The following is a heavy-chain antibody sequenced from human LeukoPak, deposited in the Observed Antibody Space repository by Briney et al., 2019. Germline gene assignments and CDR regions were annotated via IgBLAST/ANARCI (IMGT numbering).Heavy chain of an antibody. V-gene: IGHV3-20*04. J-gene: IGHJ1*01. CDR2: IQWNGGLV. CDR1: GFTFDDYG. Sequence: GGSLRLSCAASGFTFDDYGMNWVRQAPGKGLEWVSGIQWNGGLVGYAESVKGRFTTYRDNARNSLYLRMTGLRAEDTALYYCARGPKLGYCANGLCSQYFQDWGQGTLVTVSS. CDR3: ARGPKLGYCANGLCSQYFQD. D-gene: IGHD2-8*01.